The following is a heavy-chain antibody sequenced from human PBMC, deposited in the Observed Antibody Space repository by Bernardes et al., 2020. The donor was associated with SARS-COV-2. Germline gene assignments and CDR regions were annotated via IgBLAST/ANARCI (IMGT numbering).Heavy chain of an antibody. Sequence: ASVKVSCKASGDTFNGYGFSWVRQAPGQGLEWMGWISFHTGQTDYALRFQGRVTMTTDTATRTAFMELRSLRSDDTAMYYCATMIRAIDYCGQGTLVTVSS. J-gene: IGHJ4*02. D-gene: IGHD3-10*01. V-gene: IGHV1-18*04. CDR1: GDTFNGYG. CDR2: ISFHTGQT. CDR3: ATMIRAIDY.